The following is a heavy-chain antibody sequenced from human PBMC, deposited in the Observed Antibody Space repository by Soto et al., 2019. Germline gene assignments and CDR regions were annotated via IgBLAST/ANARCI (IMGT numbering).Heavy chain of an antibody. CDR1: GFTFRNYA. CDR3: AKAKHDHNWDNRPPFDD. V-gene: IGHV3-23*01. Sequence: GWSLRLSCDASGFTFRNYAMTWIRQAPGKGLEWVSLISANDVGTYYAESVKTRFTISTDQSRNTVYLQMDSLRADDTAIYYCAKAKHDHNWDNRPPFDDWGQGSLVTVSS. J-gene: IGHJ4*02. CDR2: ISANDVGT. D-gene: IGHD1-20*01.